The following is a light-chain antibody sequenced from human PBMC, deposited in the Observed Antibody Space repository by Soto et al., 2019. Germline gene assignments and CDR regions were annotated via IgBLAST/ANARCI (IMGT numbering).Light chain of an antibody. V-gene: IGLV3-1*01. CDR2: QDT. CDR3: QAWDRASASVV. Sequence: SYELAQPPSVSVSPGQAASITCSGDKLDNNYVSWYQQKPGQSPVLVIYQDTRRPSGIPERFSGSNSGNTATLTISGTQAIDEADYYCQAWDRASASVVFAGGTKLTVL. J-gene: IGLJ2*01. CDR1: KLDNNY.